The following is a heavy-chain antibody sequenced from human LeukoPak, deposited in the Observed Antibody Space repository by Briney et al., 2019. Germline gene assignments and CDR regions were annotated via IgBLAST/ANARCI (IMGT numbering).Heavy chain of an antibody. Sequence: SETLSLTCTVSGYSISSGYYWGWIRQPPGKGLEWIGSIYYSGSTYYNPSLKSRVTISVDTSKNQFSLKLSSVTAADTAVYYCASGPYYYDSSGYYRYGGVDFDYWGQGTLVTVSS. CDR2: IYYSGST. V-gene: IGHV4-38-2*02. J-gene: IGHJ4*02. CDR3: ASGPYYYDSSGYYRYGGVDFDY. CDR1: GYSISSGYY. D-gene: IGHD3-22*01.